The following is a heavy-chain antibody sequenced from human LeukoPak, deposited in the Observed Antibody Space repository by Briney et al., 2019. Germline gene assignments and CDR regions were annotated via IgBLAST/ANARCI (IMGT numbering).Heavy chain of an antibody. CDR1: GGSISSYY. Sequence: SETLPLTCTVSGGSISSYYWSWIRQAPGKGPEWIGYSSYSGSTNYNPSLKSRVTISVDTSKNQFSLKLTSVTAADTAVYYCARGLGGSSGCFGYWGQGTLVTVSS. CDR3: ARGLGGSSGCFGY. CDR2: SSYSGST. V-gene: IGHV4-59*01. J-gene: IGHJ4*02. D-gene: IGHD6-19*01.